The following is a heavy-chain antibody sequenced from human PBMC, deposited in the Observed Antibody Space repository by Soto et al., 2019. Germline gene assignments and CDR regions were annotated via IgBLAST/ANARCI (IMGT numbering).Heavy chain of an antibody. D-gene: IGHD1-20*01. J-gene: IGHJ4*02. CDR1: GYTFMSHV. V-gene: IGHV1-3*01. Sequence: QVQLVQSGAEVKEPGASVKVSCRASGYTFMSHVMHWVRQAPGQRLEWMGWVTGGNGDTKYSQKFQGRVTITRDTSATTAYMELSRLTSEDKAVYYCARDSGIRGPSGDLDYWVQGTLVTVSS. CDR3: ARDSGIRGPSGDLDY. CDR2: VTGGNGDT.